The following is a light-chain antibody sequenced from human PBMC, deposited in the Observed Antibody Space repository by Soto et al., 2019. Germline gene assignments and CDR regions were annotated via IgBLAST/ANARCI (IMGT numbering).Light chain of an antibody. CDR2: DTS. V-gene: IGLV7-46*01. CDR3: LLSYSGARKV. J-gene: IGLJ2*01. CDR1: TGAVTSGHY. Sequence: QPVLTQEPSLTVSPGGTVTLTCGSSTGAVTSGHYPYWFQQKPGQAPRTLIYDTSNKHSWTPARFSGSLLGGKAALTLSGAQPEDEAEYHCLLSYSGARKVFGGGTKLTVL.